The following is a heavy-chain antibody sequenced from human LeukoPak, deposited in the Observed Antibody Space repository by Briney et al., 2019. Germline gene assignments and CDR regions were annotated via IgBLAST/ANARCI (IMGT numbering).Heavy chain of an antibody. D-gene: IGHD3-10*01. CDR3: ARDVLTYGSYFDY. CDR1: GFTFSSYA. CDR2: ISYDGSNK. V-gene: IGHV3-30-3*01. Sequence: TGGSLRLSCAASGFTFSSYAMHWVRQAPGKGLDWVAVISYDGSNKYYADSVKGRFTISRDNSKNTLYLQMNSLRAEDTAVYYCARDVLTYGSYFDYWGQGTLVTVSS. J-gene: IGHJ4*02.